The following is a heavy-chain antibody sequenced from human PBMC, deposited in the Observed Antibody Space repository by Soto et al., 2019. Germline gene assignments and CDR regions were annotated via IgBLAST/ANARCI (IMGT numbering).Heavy chain of an antibody. CDR2: INPSGGST. V-gene: IGHV1-46*03. CDR1: GYTFTSYY. J-gene: IGHJ5*02. CDR3: ARNTEPINLYCSSTSCYEGLNWFDP. Sequence: ASVKVSCKASGYTFTSYYMHWVRQAPGQGLEWMGIINPSGGSTSYEQKFQGRVTMTRDTSTSTVYMELSSLRSEDTAVYYCARNTEPINLYCSSTSCYEGLNWFDPLGQGTLVTVSS. D-gene: IGHD2-2*01.